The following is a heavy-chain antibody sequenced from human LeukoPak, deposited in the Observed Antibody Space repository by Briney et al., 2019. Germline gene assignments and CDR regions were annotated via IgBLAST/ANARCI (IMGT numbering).Heavy chain of an antibody. J-gene: IGHJ4*02. D-gene: IGHD1-26*01. CDR1: GYSFSNYY. V-gene: IGHV5-51*01. CDR2: MYPGGSDI. CDR3: ASRTGSYYPFDS. Sequence: ESLKISCKGSGYSFSNYYIDWVRQMPGKGLEWMGVMYPGGSDIRYSPSFQGQVTISADKSIDTAYLQWSSLKASDSAMYYCASRTGSYYPFDSWGQGTLVTVSS.